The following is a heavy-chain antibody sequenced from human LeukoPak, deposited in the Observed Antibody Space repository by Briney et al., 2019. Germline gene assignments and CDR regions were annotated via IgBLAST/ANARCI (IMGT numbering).Heavy chain of an antibody. CDR1: GGSFSGYY. D-gene: IGHD2-2*01. Sequence: SETLSLTCAVYGGSFSGYYWSWIRQPPGKGLEWIGEINHSGSTNYNPSLKSRVTISVDTSKNQFSLKLSSVTAADTVVYYCARAAPQLDGFDYWGQGTLVTVSS. J-gene: IGHJ4*02. V-gene: IGHV4-34*01. CDR2: INHSGST. CDR3: ARAAPQLDGFDY.